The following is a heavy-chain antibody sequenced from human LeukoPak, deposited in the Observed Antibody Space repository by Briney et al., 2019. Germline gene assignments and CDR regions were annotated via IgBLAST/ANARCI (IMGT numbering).Heavy chain of an antibody. CDR1: GASINSGSYY. D-gene: IGHD5-12*01. CDR2: IYASGNT. Sequence: SETLSLTCTVSGASINSGSYYWTWIRQPAGKGLEWIGRIYASGNTDYSPSLKSRLTISLDTSKNQFSLRLSSVTAADTAVYYCARDGFYCSGSDCSKGRWYSHYYMDVWGKGTTVTVSS. CDR3: ARDGFYCSGSDCSKGRWYSHYYMDV. J-gene: IGHJ6*03. V-gene: IGHV4-61*02.